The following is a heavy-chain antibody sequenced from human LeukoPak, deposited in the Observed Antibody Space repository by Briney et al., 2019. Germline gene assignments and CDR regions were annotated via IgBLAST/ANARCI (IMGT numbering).Heavy chain of an antibody. V-gene: IGHV1-8*01. CDR2: MNPNSGNT. CDR3: ARSRYCSGGSCYGFDY. Sequence: KPGASVKVSCKASGYTFTSYDINWVRQATGQGLEWMGWMNPNSGNTGYAQKFQGRVTMTRNTSISTAYMELSSLRSEDTAVYYCARSRYCSGGSCYGFDYWGQGTLVTVSS. CDR1: GYTFTSYD. D-gene: IGHD2-15*01. J-gene: IGHJ4*02.